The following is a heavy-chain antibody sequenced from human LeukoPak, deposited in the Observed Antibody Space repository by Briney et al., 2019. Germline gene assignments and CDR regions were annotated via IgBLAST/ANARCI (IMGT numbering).Heavy chain of an antibody. V-gene: IGHV5-51*01. D-gene: IGHD6-13*01. Sequence: GESLKISCKGSGYSFTSYWIGRVRQMPGKGLEWMGIIYPGDSDTRYSPSFQGQVTISADKSISTAYPQWSSLKASDTAMYYCASRYSSSWGPRDAFDIWAKGQWSPSLQ. CDR2: IYPGDSDT. J-gene: IGHJ3*02. CDR3: ASRYSSSWGPRDAFDI. CDR1: GYSFTSYW.